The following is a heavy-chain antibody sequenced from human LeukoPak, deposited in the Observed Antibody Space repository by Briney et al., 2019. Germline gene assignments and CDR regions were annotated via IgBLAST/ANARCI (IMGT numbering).Heavy chain of an antibody. CDR3: ARTRSPSPRITMVRGTTTYYGMDV. Sequence: ASVKVSCKASGYTFTSYDINRVRQATGQGLEWMGWMNPNSGNTGYAQKFQGRVTMTRNTSISTAYMELSSLRSEDTAVYYCARTRSPSPRITMVRGTTTYYGMDVWGQGTTVTVSS. D-gene: IGHD3-10*01. V-gene: IGHV1-8*01. J-gene: IGHJ6*02. CDR2: MNPNSGNT. CDR1: GYTFTSYD.